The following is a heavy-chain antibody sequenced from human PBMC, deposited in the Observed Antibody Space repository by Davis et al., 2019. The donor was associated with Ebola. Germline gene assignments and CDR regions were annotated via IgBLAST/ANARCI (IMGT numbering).Heavy chain of an antibody. CDR3: ASDLLYGAGHSYYNPSLKSRVTISVDTSKNQFSLKLSSVTAADTAVYYCARDLLYGDGYSYYYYGMDV. V-gene: IGHV4-39*07. CDR2: IYYSGST. D-gene: IGHD1-26*01. CDR1: GGFISRSTYY. J-gene: IGHJ6*04. Sequence: MPSETLSLTCSVSGGFISRSTYYWGWIRQPPGKGLEWIGSIYYSGSTYYNPSLKSRVTISVDTSKNQFSLNLSSVTASDTAVYYCASDLLYGAGHSYYNPSLKSRVTISVDTSKNQFSLKLSSVTAADTAVYYCARDLLYGDGYSYYYYGMDVWGKGTTVTVSS.